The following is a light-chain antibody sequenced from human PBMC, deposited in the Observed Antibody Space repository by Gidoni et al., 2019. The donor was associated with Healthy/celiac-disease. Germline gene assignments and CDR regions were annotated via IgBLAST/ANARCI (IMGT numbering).Light chain of an antibody. Sequence: DIQLTQSPSSLSASVGDRVTITCQASQDISHYLNWYQQKPGKAPKLLIYDASNLETGVPSRFSGSGSGTDFTFTISSLQPEDIATYYCQQYDNLPPAVTPEGVFXGXTKVEIK. CDR1: QDISHY. J-gene: IGKJ4*01. CDR2: DAS. CDR3: QQYDNLPPAVTPEGV. V-gene: IGKV1-33*01.